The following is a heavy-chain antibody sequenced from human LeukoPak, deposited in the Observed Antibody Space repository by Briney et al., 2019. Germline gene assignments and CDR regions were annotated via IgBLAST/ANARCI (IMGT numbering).Heavy chain of an antibody. Sequence: ASVKVSCKASGYTFTSYAMHWVRQAPGQRLEWMGWINAGNGNTKYSQEFQGRVTITRDTSASTAYMELSSLRSEDTAVYYCAAGVDILTGYYKLTNFDLWGRGTLVTVSS. J-gene: IGHJ2*01. CDR2: INAGNGNT. V-gene: IGHV1-3*03. CDR3: AAGVDILTGYYKLTNFDL. CDR1: GYTFTSYA. D-gene: IGHD3-9*01.